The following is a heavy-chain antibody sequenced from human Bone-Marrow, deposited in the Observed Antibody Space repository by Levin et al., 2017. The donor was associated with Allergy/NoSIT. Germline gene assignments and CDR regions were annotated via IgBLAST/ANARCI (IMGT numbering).Heavy chain of an antibody. CDR1: GFSLSPSEVG. Sequence: SGPTLVKPPQTLTLTCTFSGFSLSPSEVGVGWIRQPPGKALEWLALIYWDDDTRYSPSLKTSLTITKDTSKNQVVLTMTNIDPVDTATYYCVRVVVTANEAFDYWGQGTLVTVSS. CDR2: IYWDDDT. J-gene: IGHJ4*02. V-gene: IGHV2-5*02. CDR3: VRVVVTANEAFDY. D-gene: IGHD2-15*01.